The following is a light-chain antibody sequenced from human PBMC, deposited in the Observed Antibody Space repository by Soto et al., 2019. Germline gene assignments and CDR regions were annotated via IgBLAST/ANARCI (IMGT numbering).Light chain of an antibody. CDR1: QSVDRN. J-gene: IGKJ4*01. Sequence: EIVMTQSPGTLSVSTEEGATLSCRASQSVDRNLAWYQQKPGQAPRLLIYGASTRPTGIPDRFSGSGSGTEFSLTISSLQSEAFAVYYFQQYDSWPLTFDGGTKVEIK. CDR3: QQYDSWPLT. CDR2: GAS. V-gene: IGKV3D-15*01.